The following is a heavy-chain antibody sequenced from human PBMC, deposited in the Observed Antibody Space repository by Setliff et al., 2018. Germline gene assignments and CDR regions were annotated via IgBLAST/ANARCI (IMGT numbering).Heavy chain of an antibody. J-gene: IGHJ4*02. CDR1: GFTFSDYS. D-gene: IGHD6-6*01. CDR3: ARGSSSSGVDC. Sequence: GGSLRLSCSASGFTFSDYSMNWVRQPPGKGLEWISYISSSGTSIYYADSVKGRFTISKDNAKNSLYLQMNSLRAEDTAVYYCARGSSSSGVDCWGQGTLVTVSS. V-gene: IGHV3-48*04. CDR2: ISSSGTSI.